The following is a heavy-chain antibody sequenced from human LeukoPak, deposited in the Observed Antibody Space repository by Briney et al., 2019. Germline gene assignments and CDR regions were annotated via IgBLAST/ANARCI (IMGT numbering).Heavy chain of an antibody. CDR1: GYTFTSYY. Sequence: ASVKVSCKASGYTFTSYYMHWVRQAPGQGLEWMGIINPSGGSTSYAQKFQGRVTMTRDTSTSTVYMELSSLRSEDTAVYYCARDDSTYYYGSGSYSHFDYWGQGTLVTVSS. J-gene: IGHJ4*02. V-gene: IGHV1-46*01. CDR3: ARDDSTYYYGSGSYSHFDY. D-gene: IGHD3-10*01. CDR2: INPSGGST.